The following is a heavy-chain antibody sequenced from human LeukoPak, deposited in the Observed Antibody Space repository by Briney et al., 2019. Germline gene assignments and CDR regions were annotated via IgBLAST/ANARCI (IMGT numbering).Heavy chain of an antibody. CDR1: GFTFSNYG. J-gene: IGHJ4*02. V-gene: IGHV3-30*18. Sequence: PGGSLRLSCAASGFTFSNYGMHWVRQAPGKGLEWVAVISYDGINKYNADSVKGRFTISRDNSKNTLYLQMNSLTTEDTAVYFCAKDRSLRQRRALGLVDYWGQGTLVTVSS. CDR2: ISYDGINK. D-gene: IGHD7-27*01. CDR3: AKDRSLRQRRALGLVDY.